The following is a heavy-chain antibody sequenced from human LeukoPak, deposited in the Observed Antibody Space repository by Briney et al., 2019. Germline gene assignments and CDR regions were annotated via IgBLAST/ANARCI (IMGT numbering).Heavy chain of an antibody. CDR2: IKTDRSEK. D-gene: IGHD2-15*01. V-gene: IGHV3-7*03. J-gene: IGHJ4*02. CDR1: GFIFSGYW. CDR3: ARGRYCSGGNCSYFDD. Sequence: GGSLRLSCAASGFIFSGYWMTWVRQAPGKGLERVANIKTDRSEKYSVDSVKGRFTISRDNAKNSLYLQMNSLRIEDTAMYYCARGRYCSGGNCSYFDDWGQGTLVTVSS.